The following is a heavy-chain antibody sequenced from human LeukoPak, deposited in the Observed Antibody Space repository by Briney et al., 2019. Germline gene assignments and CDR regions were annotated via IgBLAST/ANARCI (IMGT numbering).Heavy chain of an antibody. V-gene: IGHV4-59*01. CDR1: GGPISSYY. CDR2: IYYSGST. D-gene: IGHD3-3*01. Sequence: KASETLSLTCTVSGGPISSYYWSWIRQPPGKGLEWIGYIYYSGSTNYNPSLKSRVTISVDTSKNQFSLKLSSVTAADTAVYYCARSDVLRFLEWSAFDYWGQGTLVAVSS. CDR3: ARSDVLRFLEWSAFDY. J-gene: IGHJ4*02.